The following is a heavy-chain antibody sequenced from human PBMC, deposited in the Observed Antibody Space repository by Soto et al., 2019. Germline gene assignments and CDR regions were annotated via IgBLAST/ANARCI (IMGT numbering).Heavy chain of an antibody. V-gene: IGHV1-69*12. J-gene: IGHJ6*02. CDR1: GGTFSSYA. CDR3: AGEGSSSSSRGYYYCGLDV. D-gene: IGHD6-6*01. CDR2: IIPIFGTA. Sequence: QVQLVQSGAEVKKPGSSVTVSCKASGGTFSSYAISWVRQAPGQGLEWMGGIIPIFGTANYAQKFQGRVTIHAAEATSTASMGLSSLNSEATAVYYCAGEGSSSSSRGYYYCGLDVWGRGTTVTVSS.